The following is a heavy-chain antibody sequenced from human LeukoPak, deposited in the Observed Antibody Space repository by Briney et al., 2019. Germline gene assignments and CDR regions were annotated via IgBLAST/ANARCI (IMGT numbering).Heavy chain of an antibody. CDR1: GGSFSGYY. D-gene: IGHD1-26*01. CDR3: ARDRRYSGSQSRGYYFDY. J-gene: IGHJ4*02. CDR2: INHSGST. V-gene: IGHV4-34*01. Sequence: SETLSLTCAVYGGSFSGYYWSWIRQPPGKGLEWIGEINHSGSTNYNPSLKSRVTISVDTSKNQFSLKLSSVTAADTAVYYCARDRRYSGSQSRGYYFDYWGQGTLVTVSS.